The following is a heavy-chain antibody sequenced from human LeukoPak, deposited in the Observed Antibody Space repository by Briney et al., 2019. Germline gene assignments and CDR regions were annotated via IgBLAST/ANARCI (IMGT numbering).Heavy chain of an antibody. CDR3: ANRRWLVSSFDY. Sequence: GGALRLSCAASGFAFSSYDMSWVRQAPGKGLEWVSAISGSGGSTYYADSVKGRFTISRDNSKNTLYLQMNSLRVEDTAVYYCANRRWLVSSFDYWGQGTLVTVSS. D-gene: IGHD6-19*01. J-gene: IGHJ4*02. CDR1: GFAFSSYD. V-gene: IGHV3-23*01. CDR2: ISGSGGST.